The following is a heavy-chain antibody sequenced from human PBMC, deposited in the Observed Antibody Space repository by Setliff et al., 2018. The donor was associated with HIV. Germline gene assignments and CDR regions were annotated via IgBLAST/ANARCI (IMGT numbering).Heavy chain of an antibody. CDR3: ARRTFGSGRIDP. V-gene: IGHV4-61*09. Sequence: LSLTCSVSSDSISSGCYYWSWIRLPAGKGLEWIGQIHTSGSTNYNPSLKSRLTISIDTSKNQFSLKLNSVTATDTAVYYCARRTFGSGRIDPWGQGTLVTVSS. CDR1: SDSISSGCYY. D-gene: IGHD3-16*01. J-gene: IGHJ5*02. CDR2: IHTSGST.